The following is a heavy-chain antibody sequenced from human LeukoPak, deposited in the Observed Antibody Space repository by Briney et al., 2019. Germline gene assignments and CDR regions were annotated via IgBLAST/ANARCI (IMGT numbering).Heavy chain of an antibody. CDR1: GYSISSGYY. V-gene: IGHV4-38-2*02. Sequence: PSETLSLTCTVSGYSISSGYYWGWIRQPPGKGLEWIGSIYHSGSTYYNPSLKSRVTISVDTSKNQFSLQLTSVTAADTAVYYCAARRNWNDGWGQGTLVIVSS. J-gene: IGHJ5*02. CDR3: AARRNWNDG. CDR2: IYHSGST.